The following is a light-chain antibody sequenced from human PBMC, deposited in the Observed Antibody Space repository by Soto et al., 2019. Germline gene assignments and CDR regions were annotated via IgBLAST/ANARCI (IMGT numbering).Light chain of an antibody. V-gene: IGKV3-11*01. J-gene: IGKJ5*01. CDR3: QQRTNWPIT. CDR2: DAS. CDR1: QSISRY. Sequence: EIVLTQSPATLSLSPGERATLSCRASQSISRYLAWYQQKPGQAPRLLIYDASNRATAIPARFSGSGSGTDFTLTISSLEPEDFAFYSCQQRTNWPITFGQGTRLEI.